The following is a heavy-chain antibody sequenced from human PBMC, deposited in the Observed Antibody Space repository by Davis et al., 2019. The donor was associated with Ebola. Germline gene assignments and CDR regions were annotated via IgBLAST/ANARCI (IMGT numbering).Heavy chain of an antibody. CDR3: ARAPNIVVVTAIFPLGY. V-gene: IGHV3-30-3*01. D-gene: IGHD2-21*02. CDR2: ISYDGSNK. J-gene: IGHJ4*02. Sequence: PGGSLRLSCAASGFTFSSYAMHWVRQAPGKGLEWVAVISYDGSNKYYADSVKGRFTISRDNSKNTLYLQMNSLRAEDTAVYYCARAPNIVVVTAIFPLGYWGQGTLVTVSS. CDR1: GFTFSSYA.